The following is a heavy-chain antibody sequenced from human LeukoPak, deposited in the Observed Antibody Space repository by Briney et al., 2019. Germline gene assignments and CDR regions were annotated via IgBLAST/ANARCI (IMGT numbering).Heavy chain of an antibody. CDR1: GGSISSSSYY. Sequence: SETLSLTCTVSGGSISSSSYYWGWIRQPPGKGLEWIGSIYYSGSTYYNPSLKSRVTISVDTSKNQFSLELSSVTAADTAAYYCARQHGKYGSGAKYWFDPWGQGTLVTVSS. CDR2: IYYSGST. D-gene: IGHD3-10*01. J-gene: IGHJ5*02. V-gene: IGHV4-39*01. CDR3: ARQHGKYGSGAKYWFDP.